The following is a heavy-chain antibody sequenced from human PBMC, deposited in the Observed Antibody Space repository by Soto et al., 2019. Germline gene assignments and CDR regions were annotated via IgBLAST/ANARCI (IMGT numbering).Heavy chain of an antibody. CDR1: GGSISSGDYY. CDR3: ARAPLPNWFDP. J-gene: IGHJ5*02. V-gene: IGHV4-30-4*01. CDR2: IYYSGST. Sequence: KPSETLSLTCTVSGGSISSGDYYWSWIRQPPGKGLEWIGYIYYSGSTYYNPSLKSRVTISVDTSKNQFSLKLSSVTAADTAVYYCARAPLPNWFDPWGQGTLVTVSS.